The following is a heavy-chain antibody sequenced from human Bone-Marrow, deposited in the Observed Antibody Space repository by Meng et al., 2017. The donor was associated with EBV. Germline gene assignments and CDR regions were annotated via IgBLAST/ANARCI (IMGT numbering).Heavy chain of an antibody. CDR3: VREGGWSYQEYFQH. CDR2: ITSDGSTT. J-gene: IGHJ1*01. D-gene: IGHD3-10*01. CDR1: AFTFSCYW. V-gene: IGHV3-74*01. Sequence: GIITAVESLNFSCAASAFTFSCYWMHWVRQGPVKGLVWASLITSDGSTTTYAASVKGRFTISRDNAKDTLYLQMNSLRAEETAVYYCVREGGWSYQEYFQHWGQGTLVTVSS.